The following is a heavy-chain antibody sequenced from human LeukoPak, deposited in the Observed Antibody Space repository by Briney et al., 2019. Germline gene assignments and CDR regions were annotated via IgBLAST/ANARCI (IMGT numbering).Heavy chain of an antibody. Sequence: SETLSLTCTVSGGSISSSSYYWGWIRQPPGKGLEWIGSIYYSGSTYYNPSLKSRVTISVDTSKNQFSLKLSSVTAADMAVYYCARWYSSSTTVDYWGQGTLVTVSS. CDR3: ARWYSSSTTVDY. J-gene: IGHJ4*02. V-gene: IGHV4-39*01. CDR2: IYYSGST. CDR1: GGSISSSSYY. D-gene: IGHD4-17*01.